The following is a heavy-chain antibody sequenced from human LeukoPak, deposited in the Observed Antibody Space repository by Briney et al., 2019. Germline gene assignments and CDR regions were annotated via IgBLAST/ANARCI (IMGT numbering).Heavy chain of an antibody. D-gene: IGHD1-20*01. CDR1: GYTFTSYD. CDR2: FDPEDGET. Sequence: ASVKVSCKASGYTFTSYDINWVRQAPGKGLEWMGGFDPEDGETIYAQKFQGRVTMTEDTSTDTAYMELSSLRSEDTAVYYCATDAAAYNWNPFDYWGQGTLVTVSS. V-gene: IGHV1-24*01. J-gene: IGHJ4*02. CDR3: ATDAAAYNWNPFDY.